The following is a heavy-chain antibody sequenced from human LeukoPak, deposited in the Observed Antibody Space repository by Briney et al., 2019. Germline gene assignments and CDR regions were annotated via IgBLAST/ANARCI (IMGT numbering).Heavy chain of an antibody. CDR1: GGSISSYY. CDR2: IYYSGST. CDR3: ARVNLEMATIIAFDI. D-gene: IGHD5-24*01. V-gene: IGHV4-59*01. J-gene: IGHJ3*02. Sequence: SETLSLTCTVSGGSISSYYWSWIRQPPGKGLEWIGYIYYSGSTNYNPSLKSRVTISVDTSKNQFSLKLSSVTAADTAVYYCARVNLEMATIIAFDIWGQGTMVTVSS.